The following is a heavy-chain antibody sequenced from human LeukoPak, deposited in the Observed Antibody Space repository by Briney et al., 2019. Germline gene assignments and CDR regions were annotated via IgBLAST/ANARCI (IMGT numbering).Heavy chain of an antibody. CDR2: IYYSGST. V-gene: IGHV4-39*07. D-gene: IGHD4-17*01. CDR1: GASTSNSSYH. J-gene: IGHJ4*02. Sequence: SETLSLTCSVSGASTSNSSYHWGWIRQPPGKGLEWIGSIYYSGSTYYNPSLNSRVTISSDTSKDQFSLKLNSVTAADTAVYYCARNSRTYGDYDFWGQGTLVTVSS. CDR3: ARNSRTYGDYDF.